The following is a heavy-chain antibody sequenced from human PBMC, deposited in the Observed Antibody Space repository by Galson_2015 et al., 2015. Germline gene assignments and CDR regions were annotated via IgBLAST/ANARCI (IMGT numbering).Heavy chain of an antibody. J-gene: IGHJ5*02. CDR2: ISWDGGST. CDR3: ARGTNWFDP. Sequence: SLRLSCAASGFTFDDYTMHWVRQAPGKGLEWVSLISWDGGSTYYADSVKGRFTISRDNAKNTLYLQMNSLRAEDTAVCYCARGTNWFDPWGQGTLVTVSS. V-gene: IGHV3-43*01. CDR1: GFTFDDYT.